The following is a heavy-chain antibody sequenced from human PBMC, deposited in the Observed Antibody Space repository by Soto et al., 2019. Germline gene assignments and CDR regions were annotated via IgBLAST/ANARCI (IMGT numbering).Heavy chain of an antibody. J-gene: IGHJ6*02. CDR1: GGSISSGGYY. D-gene: IGHD5-18*01. Sequence: SETLSLTCTVSGGSISSGGYYWSWIRQHPGKGLEWIGYIYYSGSTYYNPSLKSRVTISVDTSKNQFSLKLSSVTAADTAVYYCARDFRRGYSYGSRDPYYYYGMDVWGQGTTVTVSS. CDR2: IYYSGST. V-gene: IGHV4-31*03. CDR3: ARDFRRGYSYGSRDPYYYYGMDV.